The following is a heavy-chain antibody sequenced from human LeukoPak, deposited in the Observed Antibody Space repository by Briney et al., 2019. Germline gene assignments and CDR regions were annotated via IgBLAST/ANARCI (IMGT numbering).Heavy chain of an antibody. D-gene: IGHD3-3*01. Sequence: GGSLRLSCAASGFTFSSYAMHWVRQAPGKGLEWVAVISYDGSNKYYADSVKGRFTISRDNSKNTLYLQMNSLRAEDTAVYYCAKVAVTYYDFWSGDYWGQGTLVTVSS. CDR1: GFTFSSYA. J-gene: IGHJ4*02. V-gene: IGHV3-30-3*01. CDR2: ISYDGSNK. CDR3: AKVAVTYYDFWSGDY.